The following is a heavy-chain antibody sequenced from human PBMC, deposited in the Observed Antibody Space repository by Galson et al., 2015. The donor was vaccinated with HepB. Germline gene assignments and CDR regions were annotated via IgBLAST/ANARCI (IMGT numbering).Heavy chain of an antibody. D-gene: IGHD1-26*01. CDR2: ISSSSSYI. CDR3: ARDPTGIVGAILGYYYYGMDV. Sequence: SLRLSCAASGFTFSSYSMNWVRQAPGKGLEWVSSISSSSSYIYYADSVKGRFTISRDNAKNSLYLQMNSLRAEDTAVYYCARDPTGIVGAILGYYYYGMDVWGQGTTVTVSS. CDR1: GFTFSSYS. V-gene: IGHV3-21*01. J-gene: IGHJ6*02.